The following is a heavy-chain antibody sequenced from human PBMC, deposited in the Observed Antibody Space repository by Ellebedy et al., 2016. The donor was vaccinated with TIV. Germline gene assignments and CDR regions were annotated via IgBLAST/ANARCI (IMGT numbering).Heavy chain of an antibody. CDR1: GYSISGGYF. V-gene: IGHV4-38-2*02. J-gene: IGHJ3*02. D-gene: IGHD6-13*01. CDR2: VYHRGNT. CDR3: ARDQSATAFDI. Sequence: MPSETLSLTCTVSGYSISGGYFWVWIRQPPGKGLEWIGSVYHRGNTYYNPSLKSLITMSVDTSKNQFSMNLSSVTAADTAVYFCARDQSATAFDIWGQGTMVTVSS.